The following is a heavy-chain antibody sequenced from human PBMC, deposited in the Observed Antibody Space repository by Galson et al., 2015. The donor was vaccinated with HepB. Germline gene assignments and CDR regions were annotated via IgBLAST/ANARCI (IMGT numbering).Heavy chain of an antibody. CDR2: IYSGGNT. CDR3: ARAKYYYDSSGYFFDN. D-gene: IGHD3-22*01. J-gene: IGHJ4*02. Sequence: SLRLSCAASGFTVSSSYMSWVRQAPGKGLEWVSIIYSGGNTYYADSVKGRFTISRDNSKNTLYLQMNSLRAEDTAAYYCARAKYYYDSSGYFFDNWGRGTLVTVSS. V-gene: IGHV3-53*01. CDR1: GFTVSSSY.